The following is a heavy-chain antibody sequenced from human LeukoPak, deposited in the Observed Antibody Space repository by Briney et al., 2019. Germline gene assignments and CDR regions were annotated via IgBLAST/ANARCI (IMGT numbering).Heavy chain of an antibody. CDR1: GFTFSSYA. CDR3: AKGHRLVLRPPDY. D-gene: IGHD6-19*01. CDR2: ISYDGSNK. Sequence: GSLRLSCAASGFTFSSYAMHWVRQALGKGLEWVAVISYDGSNKYYADSVKGRFTVSRDNSKNTLYLQMNSLRAEDTAVYYCAKGHRLVLRPPDYWGQGTLVTVSS. V-gene: IGHV3-30-3*01. J-gene: IGHJ4*02.